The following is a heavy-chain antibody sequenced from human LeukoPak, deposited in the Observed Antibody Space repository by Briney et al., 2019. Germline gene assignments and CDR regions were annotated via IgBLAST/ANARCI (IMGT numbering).Heavy chain of an antibody. J-gene: IGHJ3*02. V-gene: IGHV4-39*01. Sequence: NPSETLSLTCTVYGGSISSSGYYWGWIRQPPGKGLEWIASIYYSGSTYYNPSLKSRVTISVDTSKNQLSLKLSSVTAADTAVYYCARLYYYDSSGYSAFDIWGQGTMVTVSS. CDR1: GGSISSSGYY. CDR2: IYYSGST. D-gene: IGHD3-22*01. CDR3: ARLYYYDSSGYSAFDI.